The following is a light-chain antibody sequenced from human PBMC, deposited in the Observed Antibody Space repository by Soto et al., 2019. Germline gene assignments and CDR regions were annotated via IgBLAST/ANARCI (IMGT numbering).Light chain of an antibody. CDR2: GTS. CDR3: QQYGTSPYT. V-gene: IGKV3-20*01. Sequence: EIVLAQSPGTLSLSPGERATLSCRASQSISSSSLAWYQQKPGQAPRLLTYGTSGRATGIPDRFSGSGSGTDFTLIISRLEPEDFAVYYCQQYGTSPYTFGQGTKLEIK. J-gene: IGKJ2*01. CDR1: QSISSSS.